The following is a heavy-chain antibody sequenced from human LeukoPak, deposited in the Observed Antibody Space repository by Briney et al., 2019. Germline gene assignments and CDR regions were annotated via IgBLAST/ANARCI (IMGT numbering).Heavy chain of an antibody. D-gene: IGHD1-26*01. CDR3: AREGGSGSYSYHFDF. Sequence: ASVKVSCKASGYTFTGYYMHWVRQAPGQGLEWMGIIKPSGGSASYAQKFQGRVTMTRDTSTSTVYMELSSLRSEDTAVYYCAREGGSGSYSYHFDFWGQGAPLTVSS. V-gene: IGHV1-46*01. J-gene: IGHJ4*02. CDR1: GYTFTGYY. CDR2: IKPSGGSA.